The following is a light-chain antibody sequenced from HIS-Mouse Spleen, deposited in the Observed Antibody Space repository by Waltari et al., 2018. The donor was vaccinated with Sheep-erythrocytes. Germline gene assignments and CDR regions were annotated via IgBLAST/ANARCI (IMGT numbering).Light chain of an antibody. Sequence: QSALTQPPSASGSPGQSVTISCTGTSSDVGGYNYVSWYQQHPGKAPKLMIYEVSKRPSGVPDRFSGSKSGKTASLTVSGLQAEDEADYYCSSDAGSNNWVFGGGTKLTVL. V-gene: IGLV2-8*01. CDR3: SSDAGSNNWV. CDR2: EVS. CDR1: SSDVGGYNY. J-gene: IGLJ3*02.